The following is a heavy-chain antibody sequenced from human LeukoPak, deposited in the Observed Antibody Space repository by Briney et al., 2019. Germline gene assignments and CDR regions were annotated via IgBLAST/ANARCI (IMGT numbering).Heavy chain of an antibody. Sequence: GGSLRLSCAASGFTFNRHWMSWVRQAPGKGLEWVANINQDGSERQYVDSVKGRFTISRDNAKNPMYLQMNSLNVEDTAIYFCARDHVVNGLVFDYWGQGILVTVSS. CDR3: ARDHVVNGLVFDY. CDR2: INQDGSER. J-gene: IGHJ4*02. D-gene: IGHD2-15*01. V-gene: IGHV3-7*01. CDR1: GFTFNRHW.